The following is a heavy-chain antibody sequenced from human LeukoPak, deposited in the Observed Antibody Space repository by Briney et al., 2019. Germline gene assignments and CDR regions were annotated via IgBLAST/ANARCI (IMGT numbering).Heavy chain of an antibody. J-gene: IGHJ4*02. Sequence: SVTLSCKASGYTFTSYGISWVRQAPGQGLEWMGWISAYNGNTNYAQKLQGRVTMTTDTSTSTAYMELRSLRSDDTAVYYCAAHGRGYSYGYYWGQGSLASVSS. CDR1: GYTFTSYG. V-gene: IGHV1-18*01. CDR3: AAHGRGYSYGYY. D-gene: IGHD5-18*01. CDR2: ISAYNGNT.